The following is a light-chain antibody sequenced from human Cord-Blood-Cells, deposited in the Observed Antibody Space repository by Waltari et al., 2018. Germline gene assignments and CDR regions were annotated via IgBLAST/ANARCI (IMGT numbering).Light chain of an antibody. Sequence: ALTQPASVSGSPGQSITISCTGTSSDVGGYNYVSWYQQHPGKAPKLMIYEVSNRPSGVSNRFSGSTSGNTASLTIYGLQAEDEADYYCSSYTSSSTLVVFGGGTKLTVL. CDR3: SSYTSSSTLVV. CDR1: SSDVGGYNY. CDR2: EVS. J-gene: IGLJ2*01. V-gene: IGLV2-14*01.